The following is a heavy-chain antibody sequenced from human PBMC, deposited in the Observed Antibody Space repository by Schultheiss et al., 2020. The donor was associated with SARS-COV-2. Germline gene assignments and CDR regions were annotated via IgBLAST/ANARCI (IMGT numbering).Heavy chain of an antibody. V-gene: IGHV3-23*01. J-gene: IGHJ3*02. CDR3: ARLGGSSWYDGRVFDI. CDR1: GFTFSSYA. D-gene: IGHD6-13*01. Sequence: GESLKISCAASGFTFSSYAMSWVRQAPGKGLEWVSAISGSGGATYYADSVTGRFTISRDNSKNTLYLQMKTLRAEDTAVYYCARLGGSSWYDGRVFDIWGQGTMVTVSS. CDR2: ISGSGGAT.